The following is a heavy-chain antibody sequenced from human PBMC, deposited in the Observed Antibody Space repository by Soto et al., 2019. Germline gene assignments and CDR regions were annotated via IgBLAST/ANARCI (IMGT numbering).Heavy chain of an antibody. J-gene: IGHJ5*02. CDR3: AREGYCSSTSCYEGLNWFDP. CDR2: INAGNGNT. CDR1: GYTFTSYA. D-gene: IGHD2-2*01. Sequence: ASVKVSCKASGYTFTSYAMHWVRQAPGQRLEWMGWINAGNGNTKYSQKFQGRVTITRDTSASTAYMELSSLRSEDTAVYYCAREGYCSSTSCYEGLNWFDPWGQGTLVTVSS. V-gene: IGHV1-3*01.